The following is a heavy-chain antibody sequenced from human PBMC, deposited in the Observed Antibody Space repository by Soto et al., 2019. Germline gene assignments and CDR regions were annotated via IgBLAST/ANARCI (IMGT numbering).Heavy chain of an antibody. J-gene: IGHJ4*02. Sequence: SSETLSLTCAVSGGSISSGGYSWSWIRQPPGKGLEWIGYIYHSGSTYYNPSLKSRVTISVDTSKNQFSLKLSSVTAADTAVYYCARESYSNYFDYWGQGTLVTVSS. V-gene: IGHV4-30-2*01. CDR2: IYHSGST. CDR3: ARESYSNYFDY. CDR1: GGSISSGGYS. D-gene: IGHD4-4*01.